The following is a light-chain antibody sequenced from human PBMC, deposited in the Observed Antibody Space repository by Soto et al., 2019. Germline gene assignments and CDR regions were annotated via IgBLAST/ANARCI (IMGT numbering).Light chain of an antibody. CDR1: QSLLYGGNDRNY. J-gene: IGKJ4*01. V-gene: IGKV4-1*01. CDR3: QQYYSTPQLT. Sequence: DIVMTQSPDSLAVSLGERATIDCKSSQSLLYGGNDRNYLAWYQQKPGQPPKLLIYWASTRESGVPDRFSGSGSGTDFTLTISSLQAEDVAVYYCQQYYSTPQLTFGGGTKVEIK. CDR2: WAS.